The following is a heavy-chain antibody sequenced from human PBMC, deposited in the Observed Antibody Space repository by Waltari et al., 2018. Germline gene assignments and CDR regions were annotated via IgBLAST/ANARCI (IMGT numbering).Heavy chain of an antibody. V-gene: IGHV3-7*01. CDR2: IKEAGSEK. Sequence: EVQLAESGGGLVQPGGSLRLSCAASGFTFSSYWMSWVRQAPGKGLEWGANIKEAGSEKSYVDSVKGRFTISRDNAKNSLSLQMNSLRAEDTAVYYCARISSTATRDSWGRGTLVTVSS. J-gene: IGHJ4*02. CDR3: ARISSTATRDS. D-gene: IGHD6-6*01. CDR1: GFTFSSYW.